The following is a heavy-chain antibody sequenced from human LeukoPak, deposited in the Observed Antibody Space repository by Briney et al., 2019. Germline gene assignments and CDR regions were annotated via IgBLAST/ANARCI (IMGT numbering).Heavy chain of an antibody. D-gene: IGHD2-2*02. CDR3: AKDLNCSSTSCYTVQDD. V-gene: IGHV3-9*01. CDR1: GFTFDDYA. J-gene: IGHJ4*02. CDR2: ISWNSGSI. Sequence: GGSLRLSCAASGFTFDDYAMHWGRQAPGKGLEWVSGISWNSGSIGYADSVKGRFTISRDNAKNSLYLQMNSLRAEDTALYYCAKDLNCSSTSCYTVQDDWGQGTLVTVSS.